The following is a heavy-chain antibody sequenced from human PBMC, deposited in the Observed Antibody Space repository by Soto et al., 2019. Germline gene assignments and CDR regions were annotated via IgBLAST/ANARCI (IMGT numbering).Heavy chain of an antibody. CDR2: VYYSGTT. Sequence: PSETLSLTCTVSGGSFDSSDYFWGWIRQSPEKRLEWIGSVYYSGTTYYNPSLKSRVSISVGTSKKQSTVQLTSVTAADTAVYYCARGYCSSGSCFWNWFDPWGQGTLVTVSS. CDR3: ARGYCSSGSCFWNWFDP. V-gene: IGHV4-39*01. CDR1: GGSFDSSDYF. J-gene: IGHJ5*02. D-gene: IGHD6-13*01.